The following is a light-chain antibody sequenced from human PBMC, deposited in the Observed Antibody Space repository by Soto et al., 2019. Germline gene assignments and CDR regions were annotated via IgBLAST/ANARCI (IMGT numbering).Light chain of an antibody. CDR2: NDH. CDR3: AAWDDSLKGVV. V-gene: IGLV1-44*01. Sequence: QSVVTQPPSASGTPGQRVTISCSGGSSKIGSNAVNWYQQLPGTAPKLLIYNDHQRPSGVPDRFSGSKSGTSASLAISGLQSEDEADYYCAAWDDSLKGVVFGGGTKLTVL. J-gene: IGLJ2*01. CDR1: SSKIGSNA.